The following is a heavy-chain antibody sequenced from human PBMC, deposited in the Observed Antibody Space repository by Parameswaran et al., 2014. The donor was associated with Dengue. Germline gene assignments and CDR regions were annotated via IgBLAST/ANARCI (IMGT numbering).Heavy chain of an antibody. D-gene: IGHD2-15*01. Sequence: VRQAPGKGLEWIGEIYHSGSTNYNPSLKSRVTISLDKSKNQFSLKLSSVTAADTAVYYCAGPLTPYYYGMDVWGQGTTVTVSS. CDR2: IYHSGST. CDR3: AGPLTPYYYGMDV. J-gene: IGHJ6*02. V-gene: IGHV4-4*02.